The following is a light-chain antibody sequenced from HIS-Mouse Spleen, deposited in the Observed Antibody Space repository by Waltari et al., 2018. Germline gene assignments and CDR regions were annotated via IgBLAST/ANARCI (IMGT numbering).Light chain of an antibody. V-gene: IGKV3-15*01. Sequence: EIVMTQSPATLSVSQGEIATLSCRASQSVSSNLAWYQQKPGQAPRLLIYGASTRATGIPARFSGSGSGTEFTLTISSMQFEDFAFYYCQQYNNRPTWTFGQHTKVEIK. CDR2: GAS. CDR3: QQYNNRPTWT. CDR1: QSVSSN. J-gene: IGKJ1*01.